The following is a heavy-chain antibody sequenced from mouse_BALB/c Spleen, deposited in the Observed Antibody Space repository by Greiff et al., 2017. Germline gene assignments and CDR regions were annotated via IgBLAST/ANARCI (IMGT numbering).Heavy chain of an antibody. V-gene: IGHV5-9-4*01. CDR3: AREDGNGYFDV. CDR2: ISSGGSYT. CDR1: GFTFSSYA. D-gene: IGHD2-1*01. Sequence: DVMLVESGGGLVKPGGSLKLSCAASGFTFSSYAMSWVRQSPEKRLEWVAEISSGGSYTYYPDTVTGRFTISRDNAKNTLYLEMSSLRSEDTAMYYCAREDGNGYFDVWGAGTTVTVSS. J-gene: IGHJ1*01.